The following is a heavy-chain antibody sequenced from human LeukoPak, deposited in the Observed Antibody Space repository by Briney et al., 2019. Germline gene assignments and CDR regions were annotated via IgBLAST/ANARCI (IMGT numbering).Heavy chain of an antibody. D-gene: IGHD6-13*01. CDR2: IHYSGST. V-gene: IGHV4-59*08. Sequence: PSETLSLTCTVSGGPISSYYWSWIRQPPGKGLEWIGYIHYSGSTNYNPSLKGRVTISVDTSKNQFSLKLSSVTAADTAVYYCARHGYRSSIFFFQHWGQGTLVTVSS. J-gene: IGHJ1*01. CDR3: ARHGYRSSIFFFQH. CDR1: GGPISSYY.